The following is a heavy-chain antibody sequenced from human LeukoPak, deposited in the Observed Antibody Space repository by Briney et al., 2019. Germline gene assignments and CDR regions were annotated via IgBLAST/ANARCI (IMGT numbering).Heavy chain of an antibody. D-gene: IGHD5-18*01. CDR3: ARDRAAGYSYGFSPNLDAFDI. Sequence: SQTLSLTCTVSGGSISSGNYYWSWIRQPPGKGLEWIGYIYYSGSCYYNPSLKSRVTISVDTSKNQFSLKLSSVTAADTAVYYCARDRAAGYSYGFSPNLDAFDIWGQGTMVTVSS. V-gene: IGHV4-30-4*01. CDR1: GGSISSGNYY. J-gene: IGHJ3*02. CDR2: IYYSGSC.